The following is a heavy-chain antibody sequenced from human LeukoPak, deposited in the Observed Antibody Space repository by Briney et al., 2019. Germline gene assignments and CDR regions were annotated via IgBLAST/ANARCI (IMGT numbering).Heavy chain of an antibody. J-gene: IGHJ3*02. V-gene: IGHV3-9*01. Sequence: GGSLRLSCAASGFTFDDYAMHWVRQAPGKGLEWVSGISWNSGSIGYADSVKGRFTISRDNAKNSLYLQMNSLRAEDTALYYCAKDNGYDSSGYYYEGAFDIWGQGTMVTVSS. CDR2: ISWNSGSI. D-gene: IGHD3-22*01. CDR3: AKDNGYDSSGYYYEGAFDI. CDR1: GFTFDDYA.